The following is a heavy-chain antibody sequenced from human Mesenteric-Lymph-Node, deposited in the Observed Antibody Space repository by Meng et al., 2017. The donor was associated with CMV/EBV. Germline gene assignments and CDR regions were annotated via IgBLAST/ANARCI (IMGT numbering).Heavy chain of an antibody. CDR1: GFTSRTYW. CDR2: MNQDGSHK. Sequence: GESLKISCVASGFTSRTYWMSWVRQAPGKGLEWVANMNQDGSHKYYVDSVKGRFTISADNAKNSLYLQMNSLRAEDTAVYYCARVGAAAGTGDYWGQGTLVTVSS. D-gene: IGHD6-13*01. V-gene: IGHV3-7*01. CDR3: ARVGAAAGTGDY. J-gene: IGHJ4*02.